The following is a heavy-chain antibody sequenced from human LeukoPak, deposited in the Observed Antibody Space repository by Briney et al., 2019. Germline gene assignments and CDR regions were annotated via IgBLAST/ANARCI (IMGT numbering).Heavy chain of an antibody. CDR1: GFTVSSYA. CDR3: ARDRINYDILTGYWYFDL. J-gene: IGHJ2*01. Sequence: GGSLRLSCAASGFTVSSYAMHWVRQAPGKGLEWVAVISYDGSNKYYSDSVKGRFTISRDNSKNTLYLQMNSLRAEDTAVYYCARDRINYDILTGYWYFDLWGRGTLVTVSS. D-gene: IGHD3-9*01. CDR2: ISYDGSNK. V-gene: IGHV3-30-3*01.